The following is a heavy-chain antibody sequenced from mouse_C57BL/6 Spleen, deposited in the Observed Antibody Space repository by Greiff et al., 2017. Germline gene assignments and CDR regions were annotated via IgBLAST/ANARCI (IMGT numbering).Heavy chain of an antibody. CDR2: IDPETGGT. V-gene: IGHV1-15*01. CDR3: TTPYYGSTWFAY. Sequence: QVQLQQSGAELVRPGASVTLSCKASGYTFTDYEMHWVKQTPVHGLEWIGAIDPETGGTAYNQKFKGKAILTADKSSRTAYMELRSLTSEDSAVYYCTTPYYGSTWFAYGGQGTLVTVSA. CDR1: GYTFTDYE. D-gene: IGHD1-1*01. J-gene: IGHJ3*01.